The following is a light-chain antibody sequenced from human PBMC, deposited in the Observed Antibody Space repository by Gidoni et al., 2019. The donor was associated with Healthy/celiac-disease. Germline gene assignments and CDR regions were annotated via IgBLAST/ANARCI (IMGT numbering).Light chain of an antibody. CDR3: QQYGSSPRYT. CDR2: GAS. Sequence: EIVLTQSPGTLSLSPGERATLSCRASQSVSSSYLAWYQPKPGQAPRLLIYGASSRATGIPDRFSGSGSGTDFTLTISRLEPEDFAVYYCQQYGSSPRYTFXXXTKLEIK. CDR1: QSVSSSY. J-gene: IGKJ2*01. V-gene: IGKV3-20*01.